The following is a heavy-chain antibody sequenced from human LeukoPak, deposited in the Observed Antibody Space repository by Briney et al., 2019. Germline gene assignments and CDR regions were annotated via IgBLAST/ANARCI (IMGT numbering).Heavy chain of an antibody. Sequence: GGSLRLSCAASGLTFSDYYMTWIRQAPGKGLEWVSSISGSETTTYSADSVRGRFTVSRDNAKNSVFLYMNSLRAEDTAVYYCAIQITMIVVVPYFDYWGQGTLVTVSS. J-gene: IGHJ4*02. CDR1: GLTFSDYY. CDR3: AIQITMIVVVPYFDY. CDR2: ISGSETTT. D-gene: IGHD3-22*01. V-gene: IGHV3-11*04.